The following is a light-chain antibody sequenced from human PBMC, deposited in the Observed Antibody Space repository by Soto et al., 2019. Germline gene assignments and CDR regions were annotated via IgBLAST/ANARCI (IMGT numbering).Light chain of an antibody. V-gene: IGKV2-24*01. J-gene: IGKJ1*01. Sequence: DVVLTQTPLSSPVTLGQAASISCRSSQSLVYSDGNTYLSWLQQRPGQPPRLLIYRVSNRFSGVPDRCSGSGAGTDFTLKINRVEAEDVGIYYCVQFAHFPRTFGQGTKVEIK. CDR1: QSLVYSDGNTY. CDR3: VQFAHFPRT. CDR2: RVS.